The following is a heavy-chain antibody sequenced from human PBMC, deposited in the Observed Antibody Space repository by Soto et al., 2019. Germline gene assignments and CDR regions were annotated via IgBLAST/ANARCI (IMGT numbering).Heavy chain of an antibody. D-gene: IGHD2-21*01. Sequence: LRLSCAASGFTFSSYAMHWVRQAPGKGLEWVAVISYDGSNKYYADSVKGRFTISRDNSKNTLYLQMNSLRAEDTAVYYCARIPNDAFDIWGQGTMVTVSS. CDR3: ARIPNDAFDI. CDR1: GFTFSSYA. J-gene: IGHJ3*02. V-gene: IGHV3-30-3*01. CDR2: ISYDGSNK.